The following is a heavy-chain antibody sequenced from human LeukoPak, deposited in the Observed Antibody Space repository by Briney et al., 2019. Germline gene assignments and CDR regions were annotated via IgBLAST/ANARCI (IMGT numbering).Heavy chain of an antibody. V-gene: IGHV3-23*01. CDR2: ISGSGGST. J-gene: IGHJ4*02. CDR3: AKVRFCSSTSCYRVFDY. D-gene: IGHD2-2*02. Sequence: TGGSLRLXCAASGFTFSSYAMSWVRQAPGKGLEWVSAISGSGGSTYYADSVKGRFTISRDNSKNTLYLQMNSLRAEDTAVYYCAKVRFCSSTSCYRVFDYWGQGTLVTVSS. CDR1: GFTFSSYA.